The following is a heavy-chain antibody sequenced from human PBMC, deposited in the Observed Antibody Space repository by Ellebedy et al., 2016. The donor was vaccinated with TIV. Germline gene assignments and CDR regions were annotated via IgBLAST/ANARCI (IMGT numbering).Heavy chain of an antibody. CDR3: SAAYGRVTPAY. J-gene: IGHJ4*02. Sequence: MPSETLSLTCTVSGCSISSSSYFWGWIRQPPGKGLEWVGYIYSSGRTDYKHSLKSRMAISVDTSRNQISLKLSSVTAAETAVYYCSAAYGRVTPAYWGQGTLVTVSS. CDR1: GCSISSSSYF. CDR2: IYSSGRT. V-gene: IGHV4-61*05. D-gene: IGHD3-10*01.